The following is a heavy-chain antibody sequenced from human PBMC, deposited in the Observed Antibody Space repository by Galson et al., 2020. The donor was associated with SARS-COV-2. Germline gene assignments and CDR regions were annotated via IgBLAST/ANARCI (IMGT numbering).Heavy chain of an antibody. Sequence: GVSLRLSCVVSGFTFKDYWMSWVRQAPGKGLEWVANIRGDGSETNYVDSVKGRFSISRDNAVDSLYLQMDSLRVEDTATYYCTREGWQGGYWGQGTRVTVSS. CDR3: TREGWQGGY. CDR2: IRGDGSET. D-gene: IGHD6-19*01. CDR1: GFTFKDYW. J-gene: IGHJ4*02. V-gene: IGHV3-7*01.